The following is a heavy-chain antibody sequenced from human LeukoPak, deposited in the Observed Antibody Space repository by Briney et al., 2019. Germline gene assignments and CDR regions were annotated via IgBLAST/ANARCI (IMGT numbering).Heavy chain of an antibody. V-gene: IGHV4-59*01. CDR2: IYYSGST. J-gene: IGHJ5*02. CDR3: ARGQPEEQWLVVGNWFDP. D-gene: IGHD6-19*01. Sequence: SETLSLTCTVSGGSISSYYWSWIRQPPEKGLEWIGYIYYSGSTNYNPSLKSRVTISVDTSKNQFSLKLSSVTAADTAVYYCARGQPEEQWLVVGNWFDPWGQGTLVTVSS. CDR1: GGSISSYY.